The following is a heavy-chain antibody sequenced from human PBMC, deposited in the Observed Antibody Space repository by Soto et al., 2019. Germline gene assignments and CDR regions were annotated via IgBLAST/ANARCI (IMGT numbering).Heavy chain of an antibody. Sequence: SGPTLVNPTQTLTLTCTFSGFSLSTSGVGVGWIRQPPGKALEWLALIYWDDDKRYSPSLKSRLTITKDTSKNQVVLTMTNMDPVDTATYYCAHIAKYYYDSSGYYDAFDIWGQGTMVTVSS. D-gene: IGHD3-22*01. V-gene: IGHV2-5*02. J-gene: IGHJ3*02. CDR2: IYWDDDK. CDR1: GFSLSTSGVG. CDR3: AHIAKYYYDSSGYYDAFDI.